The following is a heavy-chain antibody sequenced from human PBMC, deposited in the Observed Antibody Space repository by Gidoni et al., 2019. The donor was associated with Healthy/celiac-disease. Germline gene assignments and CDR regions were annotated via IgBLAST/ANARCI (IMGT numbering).Heavy chain of an antibody. V-gene: IGHV4-61*02. CDR3: ARGETGTRPFDY. Sequence: QVQLQESGQGLVKPSQTLSLTCTVSGGSISSGSYYWSWIRQPAGKGLEWIGRIYTSGSTNYNPSLKSRVTMSVDTSKNQFSLKLSSVTAADTAVYYCARGETGTRPFDYWGQGTLVTVSS. CDR1: GGSISSGSYY. CDR2: IYTSGST. J-gene: IGHJ4*02. D-gene: IGHD1-7*01.